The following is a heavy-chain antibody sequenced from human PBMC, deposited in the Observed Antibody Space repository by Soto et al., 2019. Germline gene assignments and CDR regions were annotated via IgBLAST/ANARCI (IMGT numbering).Heavy chain of an antibody. CDR1: GYTFSNFD. CDR3: SRDVDTALDCFRP. Sequence: QVQLVQSGAEVKKPGASVKVSCKASGYTFSNFDINWVRQASGQGPELMGWMNPKRGQSGYAPGFQDRVTITTTTDISTDYMELKSLRFEDTDVYYCSRDVDTALDCFRPWGQGTLVTVSS. J-gene: IGHJ5*02. V-gene: IGHV1-8*01. CDR2: MNPKRGQS. D-gene: IGHD5-18*01.